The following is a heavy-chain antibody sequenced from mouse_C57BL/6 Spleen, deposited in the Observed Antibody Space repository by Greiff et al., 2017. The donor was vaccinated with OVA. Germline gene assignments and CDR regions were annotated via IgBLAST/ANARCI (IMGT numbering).Heavy chain of an antibody. J-gene: IGHJ2*01. Sequence: VQLQQSGAELMQPGASVTLSCKASGYTFTGYWIEWVKQRPGNGLEWIGELLHGGGTTNYNAKFKGKATFTADTYSITTYMQLSSLKTEDSAIYYCARRGSSYGGFDYWGQGTTLTVSS. D-gene: IGHD1-1*01. V-gene: IGHV1-9*01. CDR3: ARRGSSYGGFDY. CDR2: LLHGGGTT. CDR1: GYTFTGYW.